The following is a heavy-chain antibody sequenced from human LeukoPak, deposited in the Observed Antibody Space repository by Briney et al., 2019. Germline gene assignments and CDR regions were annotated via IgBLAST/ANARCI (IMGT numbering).Heavy chain of an antibody. CDR1: GGTYSSYA. CDR3: AGGRTDIVVVPATLRNYYFDY. D-gene: IGHD2-2*01. V-gene: IGHV1-69*06. Sequence: SVKVSCKASGGTYSSYAISWVRQAPGQGLEWMGGIMPMFGKANYAQKFQGRVTTTADKATSTAYMELSSLRSEDTAVYYCAGGRTDIVVVPATLRNYYFDYWGQGTLVTVSS. J-gene: IGHJ4*02. CDR2: IMPMFGKA.